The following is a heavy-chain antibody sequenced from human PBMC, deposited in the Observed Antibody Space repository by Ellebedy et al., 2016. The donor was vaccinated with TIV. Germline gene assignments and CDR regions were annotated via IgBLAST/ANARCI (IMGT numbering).Heavy chain of an antibody. CDR1: GASISDYY. CDR3: ARAPCGSSCKGYWFDS. D-gene: IGHD2-2*01. V-gene: IGHV4-59*01. CDR2: MYYSGSS. J-gene: IGHJ5*01. Sequence: MPSETLSLTCSVSGASISDYYWAWIRQTPGKGLEWIGHMYYSGSSAYNPSLESRVTISLDTPKNQFSLDLSSVSAADTAVYYCARAPCGSSCKGYWFDSWGQGTLVTVSS.